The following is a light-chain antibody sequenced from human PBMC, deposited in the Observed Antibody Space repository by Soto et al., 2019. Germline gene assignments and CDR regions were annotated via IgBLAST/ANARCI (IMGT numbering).Light chain of an antibody. V-gene: IGKV1-39*01. CDR2: AAS. Sequence: DIQMTQSPSSLSASIGDRVTITCRASQSISSYLNWYQQKPGTAPKLLIFAASGLQSGVSSRFSGSGSGTDFTLTISSLQPEDLANYFCQHSHSTPITFGQGTRLEIK. CDR3: QHSHSTPIT. J-gene: IGKJ5*01. CDR1: QSISSY.